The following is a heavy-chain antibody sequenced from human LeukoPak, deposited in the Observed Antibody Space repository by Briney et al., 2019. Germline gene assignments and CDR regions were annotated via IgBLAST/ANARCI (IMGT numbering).Heavy chain of an antibody. CDR2: IYYTATT. CDR3: ARGVYIAAAQYAY. D-gene: IGHD6-13*01. Sequence: SETLSLTCTVSGGSISSYYWSWIRQPPGEGREGIGYIYYTATTNYNPSLKSQVTISIDTSKNQFSLKLSSVTAADTAVYYCARGVYIAAAQYAYWGQGTLVTVSS. J-gene: IGHJ4*02. CDR1: GGSISSYY. V-gene: IGHV4-59*01.